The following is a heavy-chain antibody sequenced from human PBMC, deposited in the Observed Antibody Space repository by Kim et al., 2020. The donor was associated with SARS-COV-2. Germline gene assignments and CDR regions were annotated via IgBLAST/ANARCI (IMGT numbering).Heavy chain of an antibody. CDR1: GFTFSSYS. CDR2: ISSSSTI. D-gene: IGHD3-10*01. CDR3: ARDQSASWFGELPLVDY. Sequence: GGSLRLSCAASGFTFSSYSMNWVRQAPGKGLEWVSYISSSSTIYYADSVKGRFTISRDNAKNSLYLQMNSLRDEDTAVYYCARDQSASWFGELPLVDYWGQGTLVTVSS. V-gene: IGHV3-48*02. J-gene: IGHJ4*02.